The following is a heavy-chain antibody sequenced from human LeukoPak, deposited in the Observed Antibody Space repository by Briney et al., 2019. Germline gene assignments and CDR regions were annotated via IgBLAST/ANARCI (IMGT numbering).Heavy chain of an antibody. V-gene: IGHV3-48*04. CDR1: GFTLSTYS. CDR3: ARGRGNDY. J-gene: IGHJ4*02. CDR2: ISSGSSTI. Sequence: PGGSLRLSCAASGFTLSTYSMNWVRQAPGKGPEWLSYISSGSSTIYYADSVKGRFTISRDNAKNSLYLQMSSLRVEDTAVYYCARGRGNDYWGQGTLVTVSS.